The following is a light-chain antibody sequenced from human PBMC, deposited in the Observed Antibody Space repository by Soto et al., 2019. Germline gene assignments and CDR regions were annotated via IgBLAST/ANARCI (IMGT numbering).Light chain of an antibody. CDR2: GPS. CDR3: QQYNNWPLT. CDR1: QSISSN. Sequence: ELVLTHSSATPALSSGARAALCGXASQSISSNLAWYQQKPGQAPRLLIYGPSTRATGIPARFSGSGSGTEFTLTISSLQSEDFAVYYCQQYNNWPLTFGGGTKVDI. V-gene: IGKV3-15*01. J-gene: IGKJ4*01.